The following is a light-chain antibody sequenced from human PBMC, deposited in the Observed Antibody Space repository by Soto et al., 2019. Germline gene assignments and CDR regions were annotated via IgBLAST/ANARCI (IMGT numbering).Light chain of an antibody. Sequence: DIQMTQSPSSLSASVGDRVTITCRASQSISSYLYWYQQKPGKAPKLLIYAASSLQSGAPSRFSGSGTGTEFTSTISSLQPEEYATYYCQQRYSTLSFTVGGRTKVEIK. CDR2: AAS. J-gene: IGKJ4*01. CDR1: QSISSY. V-gene: IGKV1-39*01. CDR3: QQRYSTLSFT.